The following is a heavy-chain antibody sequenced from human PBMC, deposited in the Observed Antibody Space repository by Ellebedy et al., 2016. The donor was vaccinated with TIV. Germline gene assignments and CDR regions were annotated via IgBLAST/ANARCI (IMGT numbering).Heavy chain of an antibody. CDR2: INPYSGDT. Sequence: ASVKVSCKASGYTFTSYGISWVRQAPGQGLEWMGWINPYSGDTNYAQKFQGRVIMTRDTSISTAYMELSRLRSDDTAVYYCARDRDGSVRFDYWGQGTLVTVSS. D-gene: IGHD3-10*01. V-gene: IGHV1-2*02. CDR3: ARDRDGSVRFDY. CDR1: GYTFTSYG. J-gene: IGHJ4*02.